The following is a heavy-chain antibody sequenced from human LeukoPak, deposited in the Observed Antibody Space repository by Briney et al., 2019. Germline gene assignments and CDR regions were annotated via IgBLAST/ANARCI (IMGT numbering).Heavy chain of an antibody. Sequence: GGSLRLSCATSGFSFSSYAMSWVRQAPGKGLEWVSGLSVSGSSTYFADSVKGRFTISRDNSKNTLYLQMNSLGAEDTAVYYCAKREQSFQNGMDVWGQGTTVTVSS. V-gene: IGHV3-23*01. CDR1: GFSFSSYA. J-gene: IGHJ6*02. CDR3: AKREQSFQNGMDV. D-gene: IGHD1-26*01. CDR2: LSVSGSST.